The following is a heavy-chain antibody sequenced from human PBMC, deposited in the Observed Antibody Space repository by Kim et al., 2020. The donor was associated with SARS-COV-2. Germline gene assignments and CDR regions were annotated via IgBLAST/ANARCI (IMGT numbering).Heavy chain of an antibody. J-gene: IGHJ2*01. V-gene: IGHV4-39*01. Sequence: SETLSLTCTVSGSSINNCDSYWVWIRQPPGMGLVFIFSFSYISSSYFYPSLKIPFSISFDTSFFHFSLIISSATAADTSFYSCARHTLRSLW. CDR2: FSYISSS. CDR3: ARHTLRSL. CDR1: GSSINNCDSY. D-gene: IGHD2-15*01.